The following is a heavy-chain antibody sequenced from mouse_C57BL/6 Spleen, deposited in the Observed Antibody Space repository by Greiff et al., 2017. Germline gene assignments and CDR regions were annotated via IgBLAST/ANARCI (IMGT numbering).Heavy chain of an antibody. Sequence: EVQLQQPGPELVKPGASVKIPCKASGYTFTDYNMAWVKQSHGKSLEWIGDINPNNGGTIYNQKFKGKATLTVDKSSSTAYMELRSLTSEDTAVYDGARRIMCSKQYAMDYWGQGTSVTVSS. D-gene: IGHD1-1*01. J-gene: IGHJ4*01. CDR2: INPNNGGT. CDR3: ARRIMCSKQYAMDY. V-gene: IGHV1-18*01. CDR1: GYTFTDYN.